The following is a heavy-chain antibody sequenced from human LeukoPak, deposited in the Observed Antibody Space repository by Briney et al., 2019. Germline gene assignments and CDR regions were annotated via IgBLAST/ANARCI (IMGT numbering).Heavy chain of an antibody. Sequence: ASVKVSCKASGYTFTGYYMHWVRQAPGQGLEWMGLINCNSGGTNYAQRFQGRVTMTRDTSITTVYMELSRLTSDDTAVYYRARVASGNNYGSWFDPWGQGTLVTVSS. CDR3: ARVASGNNYGSWFDP. CDR2: INCNSGGT. CDR1: GYTFTGYY. V-gene: IGHV1-2*02. D-gene: IGHD3-10*01. J-gene: IGHJ5*02.